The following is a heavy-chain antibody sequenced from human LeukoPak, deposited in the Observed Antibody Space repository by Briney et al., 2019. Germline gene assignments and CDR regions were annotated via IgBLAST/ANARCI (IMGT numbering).Heavy chain of an antibody. D-gene: IGHD6-13*01. CDR3: AKSPFTYSSSWCYFDY. J-gene: IGHJ4*02. CDR2: IYHSGST. V-gene: IGHV4-30-2*01. CDR1: GGSISSGGYS. Sequence: PSETLSLTCAVSGGSISSGGYSWSWIRQPPGKGLEWIGYIYHSGSTYYNPSLKSRVTISVDRSKNQFSLKLSSVTAADTALYYCAKSPFTYSSSWCYFDYWGQGTLVTVSS.